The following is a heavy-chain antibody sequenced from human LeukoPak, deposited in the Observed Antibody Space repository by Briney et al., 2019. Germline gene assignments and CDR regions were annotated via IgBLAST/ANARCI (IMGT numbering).Heavy chain of an antibody. Sequence: SETLSLTCTVSGGSISSSPYYWGWIRQPPGKGLEWIGTIYYSGSTYYNPSLKSRVTISVDTSKNQFSLKLSSVTAADTAVYYCARAIRYFGYYYYYMDVWGKGTTVTISS. D-gene: IGHD3-9*01. CDR2: IYYSGST. V-gene: IGHV4-39*07. J-gene: IGHJ6*03. CDR1: GGSISSSPYY. CDR3: ARAIRYFGYYYYYMDV.